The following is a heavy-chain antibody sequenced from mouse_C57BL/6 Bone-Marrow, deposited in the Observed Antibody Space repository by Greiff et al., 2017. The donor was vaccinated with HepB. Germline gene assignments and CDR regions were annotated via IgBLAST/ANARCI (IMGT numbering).Heavy chain of an antibody. CDR3: AIYGSSYYYYAMDY. J-gene: IGHJ4*01. V-gene: IGHV2-4*01. Sequence: VQLQQSGPGLVQPSQSLSITCTVSGFSLTSYGVHWVRQPPGKGLEWLGVIWSGGSTDYNAAFISRLSISKDNSKSQVFFKMNSLQADDAAIYYCAIYGSSYYYYAMDYWGQGTSVTVSS. CDR2: IWSGGST. D-gene: IGHD1-1*01. CDR1: GFSLTSYG.